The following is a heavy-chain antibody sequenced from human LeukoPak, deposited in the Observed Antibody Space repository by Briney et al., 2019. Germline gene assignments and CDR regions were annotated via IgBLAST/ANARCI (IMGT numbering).Heavy chain of an antibody. V-gene: IGHV4-39*01. Sequence: SETLSLTCTVSGGSISSSSYYWGWIRQPPGKGLEWIGSIYYSGSTYYNPSLKSRVTISVDTSKNQFSLKLSSVTAADMAVYYCARHGAVVATFFDYWGQGTLVTVSS. D-gene: IGHD2-15*01. CDR1: GGSISSSSYY. CDR3: ARHGAVVATFFDY. CDR2: IYYSGST. J-gene: IGHJ4*02.